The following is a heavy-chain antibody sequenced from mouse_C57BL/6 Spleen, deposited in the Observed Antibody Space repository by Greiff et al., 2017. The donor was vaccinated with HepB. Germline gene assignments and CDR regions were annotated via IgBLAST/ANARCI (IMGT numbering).Heavy chain of an antibody. Sequence: QVHVKQSGAELARPGASVKLSCKASGYTFTSYGISWVKQRTGQGLEWIGEIYPRSGNTYYNEKFKGKATLTADKSSSTAYMELRSLTSEDSAVYFCARSEKSSYYYGSEDYWGQGTTLTVSS. V-gene: IGHV1-81*01. CDR3: ARSEKSSYYYGSEDY. J-gene: IGHJ2*01. D-gene: IGHD1-1*01. CDR2: IYPRSGNT. CDR1: GYTFTSYG.